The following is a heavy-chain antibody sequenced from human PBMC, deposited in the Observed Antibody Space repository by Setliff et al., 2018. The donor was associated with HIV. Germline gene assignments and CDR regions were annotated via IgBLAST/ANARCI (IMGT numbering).Heavy chain of an antibody. Sequence: PSETLSLTCAVYGRSFSDNSWNWIRQPPGKGLEWIGEINHSGGTNYNPSLKSRVTITAVTPKNQVSLNLTSVTAADTAVYYCVRKGWNVYEAFDSWGQGTLVTVS. CDR3: VRKGWNVYEAFDS. CDR2: INHSGGT. J-gene: IGHJ4*02. D-gene: IGHD5-12*01. CDR1: GRSFSDNS. V-gene: IGHV4-34*01.